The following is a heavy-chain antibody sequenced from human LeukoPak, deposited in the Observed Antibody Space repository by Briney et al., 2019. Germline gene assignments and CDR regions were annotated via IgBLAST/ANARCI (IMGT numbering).Heavy chain of an antibody. CDR2: ISSSSSYI. V-gene: IGHV3-21*01. CDR3: ARDLSGTYYRLYFDY. D-gene: IGHD1-26*01. J-gene: IGHJ4*02. CDR1: GFTFSSYS. Sequence: KPGGSLRLSCAASGFTFSSYSMNWVRQAPGKGLEWVSSISSSSSYIYYADSVKGRFTVSRDNAKNSLYLQMDSLRAEDTAVYYCARDLSGTYYRLYFDYWGQGTLVAVSS.